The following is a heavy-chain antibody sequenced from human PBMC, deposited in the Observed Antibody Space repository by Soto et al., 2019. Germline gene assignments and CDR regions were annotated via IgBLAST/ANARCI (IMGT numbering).Heavy chain of an antibody. CDR1: GGSISSSSYY. Sequence: SETLSLTCTVSGGSISSSSYYWGWIRQPPGKGLEWIGSIYYSGSTYYNPSLKSRVTISVDTSKNQFSLKLSSVTAADTAVYYCARPIGLIAAAGTSNWFDPWGQGTLVTVS. D-gene: IGHD6-13*01. CDR3: ARPIGLIAAAGTSNWFDP. V-gene: IGHV4-39*01. J-gene: IGHJ5*02. CDR2: IYYSGST.